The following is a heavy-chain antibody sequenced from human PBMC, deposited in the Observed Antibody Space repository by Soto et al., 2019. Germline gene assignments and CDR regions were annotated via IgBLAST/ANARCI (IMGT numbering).Heavy chain of an antibody. J-gene: IGHJ4*02. D-gene: IGHD6-13*01. Sequence: SETLSLTCTVSGGSISSGGYYWSWIRQHPGKGLEWIGYIHHTGTTYYNPSLKSRVTISVDTSKNQFSLKLTSVTAADTAVYYCARGGDYTCSWQNQRPFDYWALGTLVTVSS. CDR1: GGSISSGGYY. CDR2: IHHTGTT. CDR3: ARGGDYTCSWQNQRPFDY. V-gene: IGHV4-31*03.